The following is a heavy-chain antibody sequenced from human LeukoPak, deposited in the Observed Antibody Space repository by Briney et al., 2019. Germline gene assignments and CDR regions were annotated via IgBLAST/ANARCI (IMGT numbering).Heavy chain of an antibody. CDR3: ARARPSYYYDSSGYLEY. J-gene: IGHJ4*02. CDR1: GDSISSGTHY. D-gene: IGHD3-22*01. Sequence: SETLSLTCTVSGDSISSGTHYWGWIRQPPGRGLEWLGTIYSTGTTFYNSSLKSRGTISVDTSKNEFSLKLSSVTAADTAVYYCARARPSYYYDSSGYLEYWGQGTLVTVSS. V-gene: IGHV4-39*07. CDR2: IYSTGTT.